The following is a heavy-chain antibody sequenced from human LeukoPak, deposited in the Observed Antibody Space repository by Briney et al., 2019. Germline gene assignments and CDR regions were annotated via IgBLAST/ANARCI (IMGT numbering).Heavy chain of an antibody. CDR1: GFTFTNYE. CDR3: AKAGDSSSSPLFLD. CDR2: ISSSTSTI. V-gene: IGHV3-48*03. J-gene: IGHJ4*02. D-gene: IGHD6-6*01. Sequence: GGSLRLPCAASGFTFTNYEMNWVRRAPGKGLEWVSYISSSTSTIYYADSVKGRFTISRDNSKNTLYLQMNSLRAEDTAVYYCAKAGDSSSSPLFLDWGQGTLVTGSS.